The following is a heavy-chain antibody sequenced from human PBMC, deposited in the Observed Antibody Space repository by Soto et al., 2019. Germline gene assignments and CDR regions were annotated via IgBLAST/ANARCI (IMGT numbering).Heavy chain of an antibody. Sequence: EVQLVESGGGLVQPGRSLRLSCEASGFTFDNYAMHWVRQAPGKGLEWVSGISWNSNTIAYADSVKGRFTISRDNAKNSLCLQMNSLRAEDTAFYYCAKDTGPNWGQGTLVTVSS. V-gene: IGHV3-9*01. J-gene: IGHJ4*02. CDR1: GFTFDNYA. CDR2: ISWNSNTI. CDR3: AKDTGPN.